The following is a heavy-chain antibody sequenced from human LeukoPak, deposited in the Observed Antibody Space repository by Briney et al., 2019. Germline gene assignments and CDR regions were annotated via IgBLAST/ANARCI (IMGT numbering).Heavy chain of an antibody. V-gene: IGHV4-31*03. Sequence: SETLSLTCTVSGGSINRGDSYWSWIRQHPGKGLEWIGYIYYTGKTFYNPSLKSRLIISVDTSKNQFSLKLSSVSAADTAVYYCARDQSSGWPNFDYWGQGTLVTVSS. J-gene: IGHJ4*02. D-gene: IGHD6-19*01. CDR1: GGSINRGDSY. CDR3: ARDQSSGWPNFDY. CDR2: IYYTGKT.